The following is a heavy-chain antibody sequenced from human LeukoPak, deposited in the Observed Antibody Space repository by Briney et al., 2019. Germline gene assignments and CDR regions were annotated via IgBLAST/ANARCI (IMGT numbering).Heavy chain of an antibody. CDR2: IYTSGST. CDR1: GGSISSYY. D-gene: IGHD1-7*01. Sequence: SETLSLTCTVSGGSISSYYWSWIRQPAGKGLEWIERIYTSGSTNYNPSLKSRVTMSVDTSKNQFSLKLSSVTAADTAVYYCAREGYNWNYPLLYYYYYMDVWGKGTTVTVSS. V-gene: IGHV4-4*07. J-gene: IGHJ6*03. CDR3: AREGYNWNYPLLYYYYYMDV.